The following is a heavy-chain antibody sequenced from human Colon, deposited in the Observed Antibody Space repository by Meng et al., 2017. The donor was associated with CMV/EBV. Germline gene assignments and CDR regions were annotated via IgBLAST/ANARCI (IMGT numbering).Heavy chain of an antibody. V-gene: IGHV1-2*02. D-gene: IGHD3-3*01. Sequence: ASVKVSCKASGYTFTDYSMHWVRQAPGQGLEWMGWINPNRGGTNYVQKFQGRVTMTRDTSISTVYLELSRLRSDDTAVYYCARDRRYYDFWSGPLVALDVWGQGTTVTVSS. CDR3: ARDRRYYDFWSGPLVALDV. CDR1: GYTFTDYS. CDR2: INPNRGGT. J-gene: IGHJ6*02.